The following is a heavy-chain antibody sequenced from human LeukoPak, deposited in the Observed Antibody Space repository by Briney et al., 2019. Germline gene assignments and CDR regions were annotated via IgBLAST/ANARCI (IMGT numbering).Heavy chain of an antibody. CDR3: AHTYSSRWYANRYFDL. CDR2: IFWDDDK. J-gene: IGHJ2*01. D-gene: IGHD6-13*01. CDR1: GFSLSSSGVG. V-gene: IGHV2-5*02. Sequence: SGPTLVKPTQTLTLTCTFSGFSLSSSGVGVGWIRQPPGKVLEWLALIFWDDDKRYSPSLKNRLTITKDTSKNQVVLTMTNMDPVDTAAYYCAHTYSSRWYANRYFDLWGRGTLVTVSS.